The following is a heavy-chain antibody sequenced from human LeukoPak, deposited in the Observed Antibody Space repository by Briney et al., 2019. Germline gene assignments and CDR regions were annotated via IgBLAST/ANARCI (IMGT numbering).Heavy chain of an antibody. V-gene: IGHV4-34*01. CDR1: GESFSGHY. D-gene: IGHD3-22*01. CDR2: INHSGRI. Sequence: SETLSLTCAVCGESFSGHYWSFIRQTPGQGLEWIGEINHSGRINYNPSLVGRVTVSVDTSKNQFSLNLSSVTAADTAVYYCARGHYDSGGYYYGIRAYYSDYWGQGTLVTVSS. CDR3: ARGHYDSGGYYYGIRAYYSDY. J-gene: IGHJ4*02.